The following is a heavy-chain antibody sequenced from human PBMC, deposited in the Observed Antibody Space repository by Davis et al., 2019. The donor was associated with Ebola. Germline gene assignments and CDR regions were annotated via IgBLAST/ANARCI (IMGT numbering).Heavy chain of an antibody. CDR1: GYTFTSYA. V-gene: IGHV1-18*01. J-gene: IGHJ4*02. CDR2: ISAYNGNT. CDR3: AGYYYYGSGRADY. D-gene: IGHD3-10*01. Sequence: AASVKVSCKGSGYTFTSYAISWVRQAPGQGLEWMGWISAYNGNTNYAQKLQGRVTMTTDTSTSTAYMELRSLRSEDTAVYYCAGYYYYGSGRADYWGQGTLVTVSS.